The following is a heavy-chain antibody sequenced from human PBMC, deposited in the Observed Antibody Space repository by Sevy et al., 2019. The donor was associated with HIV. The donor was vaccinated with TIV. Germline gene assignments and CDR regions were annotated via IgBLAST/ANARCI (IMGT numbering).Heavy chain of an antibody. CDR3: ARDGYNYNTFDY. CDR1: GLTFSSYW. Sequence: GGSLRLSCAASGLTFSSYWMHWVRQAPGKGLVWVSGINSDGSSTSYADSVKGRFTISRDNAKNTLYLQMNSLRAEDTAVYYCARDGYNYNTFDYWGQGTLVTVSS. V-gene: IGHV3-74*01. J-gene: IGHJ4*02. CDR2: INSDGSST. D-gene: IGHD5-12*01.